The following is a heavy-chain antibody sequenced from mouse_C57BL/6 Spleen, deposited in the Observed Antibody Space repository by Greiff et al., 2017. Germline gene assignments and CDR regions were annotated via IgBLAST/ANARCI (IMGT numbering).Heavy chain of an antibody. Sequence: QVQLQQPGAELVKPGASVKLSCKASGYTFTSYWMHWVKQRPGQGLEWIGMIHPNSGSTNYNEKFKSKATLTVDKSSSTAYMQLSSLTSEDSAVYYCARHGYYEDYAMEYWGQGTSVTVSS. D-gene: IGHD2-3*01. CDR3: ARHGYYEDYAMEY. CDR2: IHPNSGST. CDR1: GYTFTSYW. V-gene: IGHV1-64*01. J-gene: IGHJ4*01.